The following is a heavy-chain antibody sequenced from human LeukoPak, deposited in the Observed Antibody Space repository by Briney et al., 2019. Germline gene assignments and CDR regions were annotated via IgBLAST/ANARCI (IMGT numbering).Heavy chain of an antibody. Sequence: GGSLRLSCAASGFTFSSYEMNWVRQAPGKGLAWVSYISSSGSSIYDGDSVKGRFTISRDNAKNSLYLQMNSLRAGDTAVYYCARARFTMVRGALYFDYWGQGTLVTVSS. J-gene: IGHJ4*02. CDR3: ARARFTMVRGALYFDY. D-gene: IGHD3-10*01. CDR1: GFTFSSYE. V-gene: IGHV3-48*03. CDR2: ISSSGSSI.